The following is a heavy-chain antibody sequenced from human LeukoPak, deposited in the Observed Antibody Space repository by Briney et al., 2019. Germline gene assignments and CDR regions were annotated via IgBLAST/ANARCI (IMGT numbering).Heavy chain of an antibody. CDR2: IKKTTDGGTT. CDR3: SAERITLVRGIIWDDF. J-gene: IGHJ4*02. V-gene: IGHV3-15*01. Sequence: PGRSLRLSCTGSGFIFGDYAMNWVRQAPGKGLEWVGRIKKTTDGGTTDYAAPVKGRLIISRDDSKNTVYLQMNSLKTEDTAVYYCSAERITLVRGIIWDDFWGQGTLVTVSS. D-gene: IGHD3-10*01. CDR1: GFIFGDYA.